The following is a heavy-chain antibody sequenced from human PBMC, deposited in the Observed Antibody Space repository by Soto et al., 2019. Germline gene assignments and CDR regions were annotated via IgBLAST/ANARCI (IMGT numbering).Heavy chain of an antibody. J-gene: IGHJ5*02. Sequence: GGSLRLSCAASGFTFSSYGMHWVRQAPGKGLEWVAVISYDGSNKYYADSVKGRFTISRDNSKNTLYLQMNSLRAEDTAVYYCHPRVETTGGWFDPWGQGTLVTVSS. CDR2: ISYDGSNK. CDR1: GFTFSSYG. D-gene: IGHD4-17*01. CDR3: HPRVETTGGWFDP. V-gene: IGHV3-30*03.